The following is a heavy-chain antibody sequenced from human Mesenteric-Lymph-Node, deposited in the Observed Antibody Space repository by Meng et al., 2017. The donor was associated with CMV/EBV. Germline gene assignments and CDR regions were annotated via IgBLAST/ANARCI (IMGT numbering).Heavy chain of an antibody. D-gene: IGHD2-2*01. J-gene: IGHJ4*02. CDR1: GYTFTGYY. CDR3: ARAPPRSGPGYCSSTSCPSYYFDY. CDR2: INPNSGGT. Sequence: ASVKVSCKASGYTFTGYYMHWVRQAPGQGLEWMGWINPNSGGTNYAQKFQGRVTITRNTSISTAYMELSSLRSEDTAVYYCARAPPRSGPGYCSSTSCPSYYFDYWGQGTVVTVSS. V-gene: IGHV1-2*02.